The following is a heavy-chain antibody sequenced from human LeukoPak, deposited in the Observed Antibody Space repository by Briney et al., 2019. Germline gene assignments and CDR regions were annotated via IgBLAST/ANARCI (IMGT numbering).Heavy chain of an antibody. J-gene: IGHJ5*02. Sequence: AGGSLRLSCAASGFTFSSYEMNWVRQAPGKGLEWVSYISSSGSTIYYADSVKGRFTISRDNAKNSLYLQMNSLRAEDTAVYYWARGLAAGVVGPAGLSNWFDPWGQGTLVTVSS. CDR3: ARGLAAGVVGPAGLSNWFDP. CDR1: GFTFSSYE. D-gene: IGHD2-2*01. V-gene: IGHV3-48*03. CDR2: ISSSGSTI.